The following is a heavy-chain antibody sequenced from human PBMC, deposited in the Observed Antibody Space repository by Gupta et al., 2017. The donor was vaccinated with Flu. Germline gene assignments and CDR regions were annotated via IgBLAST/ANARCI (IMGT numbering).Heavy chain of an antibody. Sequence: EVQLFGSGGRLVQHGGSLRLSCAASGFTFSSHAIGRVRRAPGKGLEWVSGISGSGSRTYYADSVKGRFTISRDNSKNTLYLQMNSLRAEDTAVYYCAKDYFTGTNYIDAFDIWGQGTMVTVSS. CDR2: ISGSGSRT. J-gene: IGHJ3*02. D-gene: IGHD3-3*01. CDR3: AKDYFTGTNYIDAFDI. V-gene: IGHV3-23*01. CDR1: GFTFSSHA.